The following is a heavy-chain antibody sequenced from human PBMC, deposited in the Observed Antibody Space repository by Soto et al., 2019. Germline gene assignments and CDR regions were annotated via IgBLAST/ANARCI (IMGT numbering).Heavy chain of an antibody. D-gene: IGHD3-16*01. V-gene: IGHV1-8*01. CDR2: MNPNSGNT. Sequence: ASVKVSCKASGYSFTTYDINWARQVTGQGPEWMGWMNPNSGNTGYAQKFEGRVTMTRDTSTNTAYMELSSLKSEDTALYYCARNILGGPTDYWGQGTLVTVSS. CDR3: ARNILGGPTDY. J-gene: IGHJ4*02. CDR1: GYSFTTYD.